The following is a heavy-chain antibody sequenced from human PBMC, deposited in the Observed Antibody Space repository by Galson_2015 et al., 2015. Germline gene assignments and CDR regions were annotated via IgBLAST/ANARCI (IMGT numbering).Heavy chain of an antibody. V-gene: IGHV3-30-3*01. J-gene: IGHJ6*03. CDR2: ISYDGSNK. CDR1: GFTFSSYA. CDR3: ARDGLYSNYSFHYYYMDV. Sequence: SLRLSCAASGFTFSSYAMHWVRQAPGKGLEWVAVISYDGSNKYYADSVKGRFTISRDNSKNTPYLQMNSLRAEDTAVYYCARDGLYSNYSFHYYYMDVWGKGTTVTVSS. D-gene: IGHD4-11*01.